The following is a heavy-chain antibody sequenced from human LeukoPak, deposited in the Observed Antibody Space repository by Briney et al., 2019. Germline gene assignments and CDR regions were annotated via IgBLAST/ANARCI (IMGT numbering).Heavy chain of an antibody. Sequence: PGGSLRLSCAASGFTFSDYYMSWIRQAPGKGLEWVSYISSSGSTIYYADSVKGRFTISRGNAKNSLYLQMNSLRAEDTAVYYCARGRYCSGGSCYSHWFDPWGQGTLVTVSS. CDR1: GFTFSDYY. J-gene: IGHJ5*02. CDR3: ARGRYCSGGSCYSHWFDP. D-gene: IGHD2-15*01. CDR2: ISSSGSTI. V-gene: IGHV3-11*04.